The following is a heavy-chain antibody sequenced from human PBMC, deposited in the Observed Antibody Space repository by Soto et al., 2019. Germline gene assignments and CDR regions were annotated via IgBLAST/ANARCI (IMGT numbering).Heavy chain of an antibody. CDR2: IYYTGST. CDR1: GGSISSYY. V-gene: IGHV4-59*08. CDR3: SRLYIWPGYPADY. D-gene: IGHD3-9*01. J-gene: IGHJ4*02. Sequence: PSETLSLTCTVSGGSISSYYWNWIRQPPGKGLEWIGYIYYTGSTNYNPSLKSRVTISVDTSKNQFSLNLSSVTAADTAVYFCSRLYIWPGYPADYSGQGTLVTVSS.